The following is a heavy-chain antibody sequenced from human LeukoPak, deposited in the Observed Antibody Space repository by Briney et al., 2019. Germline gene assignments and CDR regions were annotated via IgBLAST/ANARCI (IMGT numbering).Heavy chain of an antibody. V-gene: IGHV4-34*01. CDR2: INHSGST. CDR3: ARGRLMYSSGWYPLDY. J-gene: IGHJ4*02. CDR1: GGSFSGYY. Sequence: PSETLSLTCAVYGGSFSGYYWSWIRHPPGKGLEWIGEINHSGSTNYNPSLKSRVTISVDTSKNQFSLKLSSVTAADTAVYYCARGRLMYSSGWYPLDYWGQGTLVTVSS. D-gene: IGHD6-19*01.